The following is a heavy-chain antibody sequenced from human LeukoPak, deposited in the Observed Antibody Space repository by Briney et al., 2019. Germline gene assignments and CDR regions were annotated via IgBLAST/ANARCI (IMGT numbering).Heavy chain of an antibody. CDR2: IRYDGSNK. V-gene: IGHV3-30*02. J-gene: IGHJ4*02. CDR3: VLAAAWDY. CDR1: GFTFSSYG. Sequence: GGSLRLSCAASGFTFSSYGMHWVRQALGKGLEWVAFIRYDGSNKYYADSVKGRFTISRDNSKNALYLQMNSLRAEDTAVYYCVLAAAWDYWGQGTLVTVSS. D-gene: IGHD6-13*01.